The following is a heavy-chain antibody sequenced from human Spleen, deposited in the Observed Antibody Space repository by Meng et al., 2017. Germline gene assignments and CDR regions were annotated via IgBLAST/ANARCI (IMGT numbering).Heavy chain of an antibody. CDR3: ALLGVVETTSLEDH. V-gene: IGHV4-34*01. D-gene: IGHD2-21*02. CDR1: GGSVSGYY. CDR2: IKHSGST. J-gene: IGHJ4*02. Sequence: VALQRGGEGRFKPSETLSLTGAVYGGSVSGYYGSWIRQPPGKGLEWIGEIKHSGSTKYNASLKSRVTISLDTSKNQFSLRMASMTAADTAVYYCALLGVVETTSLEDHWGQGTLVTVSS.